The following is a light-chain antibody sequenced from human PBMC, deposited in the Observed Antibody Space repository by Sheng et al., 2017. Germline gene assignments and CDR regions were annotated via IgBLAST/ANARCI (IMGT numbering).Light chain of an antibody. J-gene: IGKJ4*01. CDR3: LQSYSIPLT. CDR2: GVT. V-gene: IGKV1-39*01. CDR1: QTVSSE. Sequence: DIQMTQSPSSLSASVGDRVTITCRASQTVSSELDWYQQKPGKAPKLLIYGVTSLQEGVPSRFSGSGYGTEFTLTIINLQPEDFATYFCLQSYSIPLTFGGGTKLEIK.